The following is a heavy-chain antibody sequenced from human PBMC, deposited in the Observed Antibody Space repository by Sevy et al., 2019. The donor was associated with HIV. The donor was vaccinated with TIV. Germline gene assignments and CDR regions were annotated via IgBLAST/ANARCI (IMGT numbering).Heavy chain of an antibody. D-gene: IGHD5-18*01. J-gene: IGHJ4*02. CDR2: MRSKAFAGTT. CDR1: GFTLGDYA. Sequence: GGSLRFSCTTSGFTLGDYAMSWVRQAPGKGLEWVGFMRSKAFAGTTEYAASVKGRFTISTDDSKASAHLQMNSLRTEDTGVYYCIRSRLLGYTAMVPDYRGQGTLVTVSS. CDR3: IRSRLLGYTAMVPDY. V-gene: IGHV3-49*04.